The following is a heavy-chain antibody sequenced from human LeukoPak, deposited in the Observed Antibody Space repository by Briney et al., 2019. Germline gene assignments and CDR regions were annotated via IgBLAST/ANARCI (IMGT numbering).Heavy chain of an antibody. V-gene: IGHV4-38-2*02. J-gene: IGHJ2*01. D-gene: IGHD3-9*01. CDR3: AREMYYDILTGNLYWYFDL. CDR1: GYSISSGYT. Sequence: SETLSLTCTVSGYSISSGYTWGWIRQPPGKGLEWIGSFYHSGSTYYNPSLRSRITISVDTSKSQFSLNLSSVTAADTAVYYCAREMYYDILTGNLYWYFDLWGRGTLVTVSS. CDR2: FYHSGST.